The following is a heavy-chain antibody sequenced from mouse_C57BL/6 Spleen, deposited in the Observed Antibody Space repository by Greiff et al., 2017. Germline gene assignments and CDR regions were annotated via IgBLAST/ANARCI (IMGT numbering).Heavy chain of an antibody. Sequence: EVQRVESGGGLVQPKGSLKLSCAASGFTFNTYAMHWVRQAPGKGLEWVARIRSKSSNYATYYADSVKDRFTISRDDSQSMLYLQMNNLKTEDTAMYYFVRDHGYGGYYAMDYWGQGTSVTVSS. CDR1: GFTFNTYA. V-gene: IGHV10-3*01. J-gene: IGHJ4*01. CDR2: IRSKSSNYAT. CDR3: VRDHGYGGYYAMDY. D-gene: IGHD2-2*01.